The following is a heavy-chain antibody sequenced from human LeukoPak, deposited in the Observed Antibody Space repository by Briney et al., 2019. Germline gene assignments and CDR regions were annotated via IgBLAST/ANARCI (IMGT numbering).Heavy chain of an antibody. V-gene: IGHV1-69*01. D-gene: IGHD6-13*01. J-gene: IGHJ4*02. CDR3: ARDRRANLIAAADFHY. CDR1: GGTFSSYA. CDR2: IIPIFGTA. Sequence: SVKVSCKASGGTFSSYAISWVRQAPGQGLEWMGGIIPIFGTANYAQKFQGRVTITADESTSTAYMELSSLRSEDTAVYYCARDRRANLIAAADFHYWGQGTLVTVSS.